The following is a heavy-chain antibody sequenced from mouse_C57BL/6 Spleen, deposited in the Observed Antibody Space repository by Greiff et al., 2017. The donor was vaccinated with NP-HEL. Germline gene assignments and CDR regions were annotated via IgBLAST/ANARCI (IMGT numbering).Heavy chain of an antibody. CDR1: GFTFSSYG. CDR3: ARFGSSYFDV. J-gene: IGHJ1*03. Sequence: EVQLVESGGDLVKPGGSLKLSCAASGFTFSSYGMSWVRQTPDKRLEWVATISSGGSYTYYPDSVKGQFTISRDNAKNTLYLQMSSLKSEDTAMYYCARFGSSYFDVWGTGTTVTVSS. V-gene: IGHV5-6*01. D-gene: IGHD1-1*01. CDR2: ISSGGSYT.